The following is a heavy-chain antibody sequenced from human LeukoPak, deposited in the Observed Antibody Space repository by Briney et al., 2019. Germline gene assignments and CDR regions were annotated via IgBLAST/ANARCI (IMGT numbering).Heavy chain of an antibody. J-gene: IGHJ4*02. CDR3: ASPPSGWLLGANYFDY. V-gene: IGHV3-74*01. CDR2: INSDGSRT. Sequence: GGSLRLSCAASGFVFSSYSMNWVRQPPGKGLVWVSRINSDGSRTSYADSVKGRFTISRDNAKNTLYLQMNSLRAEDTAVYYCASPPSGWLLGANYFDYWGQETLVTFSS. CDR1: GFVFSSYS. D-gene: IGHD3-22*01.